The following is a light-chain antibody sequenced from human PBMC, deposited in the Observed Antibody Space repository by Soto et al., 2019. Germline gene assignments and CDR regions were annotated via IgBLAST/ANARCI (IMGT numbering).Light chain of an antibody. V-gene: IGLV2-14*01. J-gene: IGLJ1*01. CDR1: SSDVGGYDY. Sequence: QSVLTQPASVSGSPGQSITIACTGTSSDVGGYDYVSWYQQYPGKAPKLMINDVSNRPSGVSNRFSGSKSGNTASLTISGLQAEDEADYYCSSYTTSSTLVFGTGTKLTVL. CDR2: DVS. CDR3: SSYTTSSTLV.